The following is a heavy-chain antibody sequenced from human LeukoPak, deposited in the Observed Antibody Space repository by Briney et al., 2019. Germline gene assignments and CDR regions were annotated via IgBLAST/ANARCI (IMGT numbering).Heavy chain of an antibody. D-gene: IGHD5-12*01. CDR1: GGPLTRSLSY. Sequence: NSSETLSLTCTVCGGPLTRSLSYWGWIRRPPGKGLEWIGNIYYTGSTDYSPSFESRAAMSVDTSKNQFSLQLRSVTAADTAVYYCARLNSGYEDYYFDDWGQRTLVTVSS. CDR2: IYYTGST. V-gene: IGHV4-39*01. CDR3: ARLNSGYEDYYFDD. J-gene: IGHJ4*02.